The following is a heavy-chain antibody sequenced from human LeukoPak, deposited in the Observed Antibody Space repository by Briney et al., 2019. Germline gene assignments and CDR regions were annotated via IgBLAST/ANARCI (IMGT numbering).Heavy chain of an antibody. CDR1: GFTFSSYA. CDR3: AKDRSGPAEH. J-gene: IGHJ1*01. V-gene: IGHV3-7*01. Sequence: GGSLRLSCAASGFTFSSYAMSWVRQAPGKGLEWVANIKQDGSEKYYVDSVKGRFTISRDNSKNTLYLQTNSLRAEDTAVYYCAKDRSGPAEHWGQGTLVTVSS. CDR2: IKQDGSEK.